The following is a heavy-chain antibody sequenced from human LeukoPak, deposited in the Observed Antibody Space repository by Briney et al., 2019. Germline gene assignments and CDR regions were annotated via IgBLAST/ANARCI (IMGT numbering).Heavy chain of an antibody. D-gene: IGHD2-8*01. CDR3: ARLGSMTYYFDY. CDR2: IYYSGST. Sequence: SETLSLTCTVSGGSISSSSYYWGWIRQPPGKGLEWIGSIYYSGSTYYNPPLKSRVTISVDTSKNQFSLKLSSVTAADTAVYYCARLGSMTYYFDYWGQGTLVTVSS. CDR1: GGSISSSSYY. J-gene: IGHJ4*02. V-gene: IGHV4-39*01.